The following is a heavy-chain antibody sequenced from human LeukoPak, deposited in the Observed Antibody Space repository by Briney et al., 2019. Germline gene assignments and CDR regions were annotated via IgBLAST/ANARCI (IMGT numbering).Heavy chain of an antibody. Sequence: ASETLSLTCTVSGGSISSSSYYWGWIRQPPGKGLEWIGSIYYSGSTYYNPSLKSRVTISVDTSKNQFSLKLSSVTAADTAVYYCARDLQAAKSTHWGQGTLVTVSS. J-gene: IGHJ4*02. CDR2: IYYSGST. D-gene: IGHD6-13*01. CDR3: ARDLQAAKSTH. CDR1: GGSISSSSYY. V-gene: IGHV4-39*07.